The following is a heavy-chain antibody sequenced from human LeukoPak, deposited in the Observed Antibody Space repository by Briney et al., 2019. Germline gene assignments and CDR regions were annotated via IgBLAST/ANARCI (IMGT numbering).Heavy chain of an antibody. D-gene: IGHD3-3*01. CDR1: GGSISSYY. V-gene: IGHV4-59*08. CDR2: IYYSGST. Sequence: PSETLSLTCTVSGGSISSYYWSWIRQPPGKGLEWIGYIYYSGSTNYNPSLKSRVTISVDTSKNQFSLKLGSVTAADTAVYYCARASITIFGVAMGWFDPWGQGTLVTVSS. CDR3: ARASITIFGVAMGWFDP. J-gene: IGHJ5*02.